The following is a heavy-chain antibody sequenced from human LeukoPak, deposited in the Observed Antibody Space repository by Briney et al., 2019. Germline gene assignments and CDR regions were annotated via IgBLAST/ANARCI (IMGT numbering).Heavy chain of an antibody. D-gene: IGHD3-3*01. V-gene: IGHV4-34*01. CDR1: GGSFSGYY. CDR3: ARKLYVLRFLESPNWFDP. CDR2: INHSGST. J-gene: IGHJ5*02. Sequence: PSETLSLTCTVYGGSFSGYYWSWIRQPPGRGLEWIGEINHSGSTNYNPSLKSRVTISVDTSKNQFSLKLSSVTAADTAVYYCARKLYVLRFLESPNWFDPWGQGTLVTVSS.